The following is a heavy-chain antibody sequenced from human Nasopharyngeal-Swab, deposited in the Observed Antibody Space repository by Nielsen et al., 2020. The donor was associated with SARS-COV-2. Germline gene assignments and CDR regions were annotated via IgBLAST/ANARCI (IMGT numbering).Heavy chain of an antibody. CDR2: MSHDGTKI. CDR3: ARVRDSSAWWGAFDF. CDR1: GFIFSSYA. Sequence: GGSLRLSCEASGFIFSSYAMHWVRQAPGKGLEWVAVMSHDGTKIYYADSVKGRFTLSRDKSKNTLYVHVNSLTTEDTGVYYCARVRDSSAWWGAFDFWGRGTMVTVPS. J-gene: IGHJ3*01. D-gene: IGHD6-19*01. V-gene: IGHV3-30-3*01.